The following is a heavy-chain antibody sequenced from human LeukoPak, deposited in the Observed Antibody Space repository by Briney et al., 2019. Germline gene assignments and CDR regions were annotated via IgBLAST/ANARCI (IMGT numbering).Heavy chain of an antibody. D-gene: IGHD3-10*01. Sequence: PSETLSLTCTVSGGSISSYYWSWLRQPAGKGLEWIGRIYTSGSTNYNPSLKSRVTMSVDTSKNQFSLKLSSVTAADTAVYYCARVTMVRGPRRYYYYMDVWGKGTTVTISS. CDR3: ARVTMVRGPRRYYYYMDV. CDR1: GGSISSYY. CDR2: IYTSGST. V-gene: IGHV4-4*07. J-gene: IGHJ6*03.